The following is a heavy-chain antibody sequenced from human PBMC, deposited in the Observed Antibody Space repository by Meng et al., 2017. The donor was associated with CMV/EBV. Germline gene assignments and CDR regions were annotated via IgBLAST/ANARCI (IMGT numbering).Heavy chain of an antibody. D-gene: IGHD1-26*01. CDR2: IDWDDDK. V-gene: IGHV2-70D*14. J-gene: IGHJ5*02. CDR3: ARTISGSDNSNWFDP. CDR1: GFSLSTSRMR. Sequence: SGPTLVQPTKTLTLPWTFSGFSLSTSRMRVSWIRQPPGKALEWLARIDWDDDKFYSTSLKTRLTLSKDTSKNQMVLTMTNMDPVDTATYDCARTISGSDNSNWFDPWGQGTLVTVSS.